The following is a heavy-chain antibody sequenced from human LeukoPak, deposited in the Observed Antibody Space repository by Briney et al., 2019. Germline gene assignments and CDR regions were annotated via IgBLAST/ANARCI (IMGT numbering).Heavy chain of an antibody. V-gene: IGHV3-23*01. CDR3: AKAASSSWPSYYYGMDV. D-gene: IGHD6-13*01. Sequence: GGSLRLSCAASGFTFSSYAMSWVRQAPGKGLEWVSAISGSGGSTYYADSVKGRFTISRDNSKSTLYLQMNSLRAEDTAVYYCAKAASSSWPSYYYGMDVWGQGTTVTVSS. CDR2: ISGSGGST. J-gene: IGHJ6*02. CDR1: GFTFSSYA.